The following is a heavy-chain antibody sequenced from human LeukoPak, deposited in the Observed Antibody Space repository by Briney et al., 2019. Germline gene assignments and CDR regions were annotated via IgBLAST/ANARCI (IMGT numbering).Heavy chain of an antibody. CDR1: GGSISSSSYF. V-gene: IGHV4-39*02. CDR3: ARRIPGFSFDY. D-gene: IGHD1-14*01. Sequence: PSETLSLSCTVSGGSISSSSYFWGWIRQAPGKGLERIGNIYYSGTTFYNPSLESRVTISVDTSENHFSLKVSSVTAADTAVYYCARRIPGFSFDYWGQGTLVIVSS. CDR2: IYYSGTT. J-gene: IGHJ4*02.